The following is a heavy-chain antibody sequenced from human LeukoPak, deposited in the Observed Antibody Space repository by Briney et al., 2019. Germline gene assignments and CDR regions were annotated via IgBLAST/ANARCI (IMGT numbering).Heavy chain of an antibody. CDR2: TYYRSKWYN. V-gene: IGHV6-1*01. J-gene: IGHJ5*02. Sequence: SQTLSLTCAISGDSVSSNSAAWNWIRQSPSRGLEWLGRTYYRSKWYNDYAVSVKSRITINPDTSKNQFSLQLNSVTPEDTAVYYCARDLLGYCSGGSCQWDWFDPWGQGTPVTVSS. CDR3: ARDLLGYCSGGSCQWDWFDP. D-gene: IGHD2-15*01. CDR1: GDSVSSNSAA.